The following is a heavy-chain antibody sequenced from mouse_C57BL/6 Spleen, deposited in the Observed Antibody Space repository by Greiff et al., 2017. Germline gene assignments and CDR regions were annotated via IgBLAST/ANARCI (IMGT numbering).Heavy chain of an antibody. CDR3: ARREERAWFAY. J-gene: IGHJ3*01. CDR1: GFTFSSYG. V-gene: IGHV5-6*01. CDR2: ISSGGSYT. Sequence: EVQRVESGGDLVKPGGSLKLSCAASGFTFSSYGMSWVRQTPDKRLEWVATISSGGSYTYYPDSVKGRFTISRDNAKNTLYLQMSSLKSEDTAMYYCARREERAWFAYWGQGTLVTVSA.